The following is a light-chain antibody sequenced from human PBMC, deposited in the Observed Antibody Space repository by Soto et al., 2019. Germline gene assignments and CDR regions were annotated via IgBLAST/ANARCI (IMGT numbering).Light chain of an antibody. CDR1: SSDVGSYNL. CDR3: CSYAGSSTPNVV. J-gene: IGLJ2*01. Sequence: ALTQPASVSGSPGQSITISCTGTSSDVGSYNLVSWYQQHPGKAPKLMIYEGSKRPSGVSNRFSGSKSGNTASLTISGLQAEDEADYYCCSYAGSSTPNVVFGGGTQLTVL. CDR2: EGS. V-gene: IGLV2-23*01.